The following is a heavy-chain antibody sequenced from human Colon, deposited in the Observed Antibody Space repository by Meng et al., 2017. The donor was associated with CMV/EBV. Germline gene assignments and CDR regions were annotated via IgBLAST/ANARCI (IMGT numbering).Heavy chain of an antibody. CDR3: VRGGYSGTQTGGVQEY. Sequence: QLQHSSQGLLNLSEPLSLPCTRSGGSISTYYWSWIRQPAGEGLEWLGRISTNRNTDYNPSLNSRATIWLDTSNNQFSLKLTSVTAADTAVYYCVRGGYSGTQTGGVQEYWGQGTLVTVSS. CDR1: GGSISTYY. D-gene: IGHD5-12*01. CDR2: ISTNRNT. V-gene: IGHV4-4*07. J-gene: IGHJ4*02.